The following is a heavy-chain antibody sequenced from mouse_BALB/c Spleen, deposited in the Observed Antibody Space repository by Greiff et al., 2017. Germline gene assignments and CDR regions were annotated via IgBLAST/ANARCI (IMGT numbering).Heavy chain of an antibody. V-gene: IGHV1S135*01. D-gene: IGHD4-1*01. CDR3: AKGGLTGTFYAMDY. Sequence: EVQVVESGPELVKPGASVKVSCKASGYSFTDYNMYWVKQSHGKSLEWIGYIDPYNGGTSYNQKFKGKATLTVDKSSSTAFMHLNSLTSEDSAVYYCAKGGLTGTFYAMDYWGSRNLSHRLL. CDR2: IDPYNGGT. J-gene: IGHJ4*01. CDR1: GYSFTDYN.